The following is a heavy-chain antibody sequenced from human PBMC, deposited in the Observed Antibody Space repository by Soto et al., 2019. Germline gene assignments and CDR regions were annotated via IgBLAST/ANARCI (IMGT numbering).Heavy chain of an antibody. D-gene: IGHD6-19*01. CDR3: VRVASSGWDDNWFDP. V-gene: IGHV4-59*01. Sequence: SETLSLTCAVSGGSIRTYYWSWIRQPPGKGLEWIAYIYYSGSTHYNPSLKSRVTISADTSKNQFSLRLSSVTAADTAVYYCVRVASSGWDDNWFDPWGQGTLVTVS. J-gene: IGHJ5*02. CDR2: IYYSGST. CDR1: GGSIRTYY.